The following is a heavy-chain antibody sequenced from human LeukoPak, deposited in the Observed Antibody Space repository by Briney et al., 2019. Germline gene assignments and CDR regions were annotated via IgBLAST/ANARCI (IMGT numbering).Heavy chain of an antibody. CDR3: AGGPRYSSSPYGMDV. V-gene: IGHV1-18*01. CDR2: ISAYNGNT. Sequence: ASVKVSCKASGYTFTSYGISWVRQAPGQGLEWMGWISAYNGNTNYAQKLQGRVTMTTDTSTSTAYMGLRSLRSDDTAVYYCAGGPRYSSSPYGMDVWGQGTTVTVSS. D-gene: IGHD6-19*01. J-gene: IGHJ6*02. CDR1: GYTFTSYG.